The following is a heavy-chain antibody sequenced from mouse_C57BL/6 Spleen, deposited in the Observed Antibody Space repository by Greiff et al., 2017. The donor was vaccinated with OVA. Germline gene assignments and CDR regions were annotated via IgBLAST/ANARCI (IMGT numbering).Heavy chain of an antibody. Sequence: VQLQQSGAELVRPGASVTLSCKASGYTFTDYEMHWVKQTPVHGLEWIGAIDPETGGTAYNQKFKGKAILTADKSSSTAYMELRSLTSEDSAVYYCTRGGYYYGSSPYYYAMDYWGQGTSVTVSS. J-gene: IGHJ4*01. CDR2: IDPETGGT. CDR3: TRGGYYYGSSPYYYAMDY. CDR1: GYTFTDYE. V-gene: IGHV1-15*01. D-gene: IGHD1-1*01.